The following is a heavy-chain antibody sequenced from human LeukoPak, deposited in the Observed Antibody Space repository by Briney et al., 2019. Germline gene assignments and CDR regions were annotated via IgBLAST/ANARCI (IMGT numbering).Heavy chain of an antibody. CDR2: ISGSGGST. CDR1: GFTFSSYA. CDR3: AKGEGIQLLFDY. D-gene: IGHD5-18*01. Sequence: QAGGSLRLSCAASGFTFSSYAMSWVRQAPGKGLEWVSAISGSGGSTYYADSVKGRFTISRDNSKNTLYLQMNSLRAEDTAVYYCAKGEGIQLLFDYWGQGTLVTVSS. V-gene: IGHV3-23*01. J-gene: IGHJ4*02.